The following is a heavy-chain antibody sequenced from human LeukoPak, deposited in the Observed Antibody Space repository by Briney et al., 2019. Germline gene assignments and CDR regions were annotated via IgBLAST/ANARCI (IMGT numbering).Heavy chain of an antibody. CDR2: IYYSGST. CDR3: ARDSGGDFWSGYYYYYGMDV. J-gene: IGHJ6*02. Sequence: SETLSLTCTVSGGSISSYYWSWIRQPPRKGLEWIGYIYYSGSTNYNPSLKSRVTISVDTSKNQFSLKLSSVTAADTAVYYCARDSGGDFWSGYYYYYGMDVWGQGTTVTVSS. V-gene: IGHV4-59*01. CDR1: GGSISSYY. D-gene: IGHD3-3*01.